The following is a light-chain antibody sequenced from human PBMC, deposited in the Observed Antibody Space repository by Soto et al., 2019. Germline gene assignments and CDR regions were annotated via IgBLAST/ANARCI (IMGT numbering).Light chain of an antibody. J-gene: IGKJ4*01. CDR2: DAS. CDR1: QSISSW. Sequence: ESQMTQSPYTLSASLGDRVTITCRASQSISSWLAWYQQKPGKAPKLLIYDASSLESGVPSRFSGSGSGTEFTLTISSLQPDDFATYYCQQYNSYSLTFGGGTKVDIK. CDR3: QQYNSYSLT. V-gene: IGKV1-5*01.